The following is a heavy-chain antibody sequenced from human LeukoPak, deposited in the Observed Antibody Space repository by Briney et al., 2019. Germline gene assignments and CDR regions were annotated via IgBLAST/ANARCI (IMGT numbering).Heavy chain of an antibody. V-gene: IGHV1-69*13. CDR3: ARMGSRGYCSSTSCYGAFDI. D-gene: IGHD2-2*01. CDR1: GGTFSSYA. J-gene: IGHJ3*02. Sequence: ASVKVSYKASGGTFSSYAISWVRQAPGQGLEWMGGIIPIFGTANYAQKFQGRVTITADESTSTAYMELSSLRSEDTAVYYCARMGSRGYCSSTSCYGAFDIWGQGTMVTVSS. CDR2: IIPIFGTA.